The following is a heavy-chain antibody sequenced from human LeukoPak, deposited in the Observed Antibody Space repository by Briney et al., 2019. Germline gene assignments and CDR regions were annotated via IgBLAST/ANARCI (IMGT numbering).Heavy chain of an antibody. D-gene: IGHD3-16*01. CDR3: ARHETKLGGGFPFDY. J-gene: IGHJ4*02. CDR2: IYYSGNT. CDR1: GGSISVTTYY. Sequence: SETLSLTCSVSGGSISVTTYYWGWMRQPPGKGLEWIASIYYSGNTFYNPSLKSRVTISVDTSKNQFSLKLNSVTAADAAVYYCARHETKLGGGFPFDYWGQGTLVAVSS. V-gene: IGHV4-39*01.